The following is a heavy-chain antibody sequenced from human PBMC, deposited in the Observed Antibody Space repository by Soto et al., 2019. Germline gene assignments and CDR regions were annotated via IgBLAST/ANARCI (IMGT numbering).Heavy chain of an antibody. V-gene: IGHV5-51*01. D-gene: IGHD4-17*01. CDR3: ATRTVNWADY. CDR1: GYSFTSYW. J-gene: IGHJ4*02. CDR2: IYPGDSDT. Sequence: PGEPLKLSCKGSGYSFTSYWPGWVPQMPGNGLEWMGIIYPGDSDTRYSPSFQGQVTISADKSISTAYLQWSSLKASDTAMYYCATRTVNWADYWGQGTLVTVSS.